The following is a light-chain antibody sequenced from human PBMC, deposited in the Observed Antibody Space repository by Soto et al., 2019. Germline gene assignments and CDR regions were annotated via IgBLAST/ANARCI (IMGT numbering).Light chain of an antibody. CDR3: SSYAGNNILVV. V-gene: IGLV2-23*01. Sequence: QSALTQPASVSGSPGQSITISCSGTSSDIGSYNLVSWYQQHPGKAPKLVIFEGSRLPSGISSRFSGSKSGNTASLTISGLQAEDEADYYCSSYAGNNILVVFGGGTQLTVL. CDR2: EGS. J-gene: IGLJ2*01. CDR1: SSDIGSYNL.